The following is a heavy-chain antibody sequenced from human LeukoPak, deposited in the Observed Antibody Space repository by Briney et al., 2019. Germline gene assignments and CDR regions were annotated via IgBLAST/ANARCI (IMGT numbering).Heavy chain of an antibody. J-gene: IGHJ6*02. V-gene: IGHV1-18*04. CDR2: ISAYNGNT. Sequence: ASVKVSCKASGYTFTGYYMHCVRQAPGQGLEWMGWISAYNGNTNYAQKLQGRVTMTTDTSTSTAYMELRSLRSDDTAVYYCARDAPAVPYYYYGMDVWGQGTTVTVSS. D-gene: IGHD2-2*01. CDR3: ARDAPAVPYYYYGMDV. CDR1: GYTFTGYY.